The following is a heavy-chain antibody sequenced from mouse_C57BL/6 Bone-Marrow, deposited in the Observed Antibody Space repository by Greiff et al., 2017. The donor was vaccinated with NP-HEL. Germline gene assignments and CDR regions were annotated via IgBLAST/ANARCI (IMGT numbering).Heavy chain of an antibody. V-gene: IGHV1-81*01. D-gene: IGHD1-1*02. CDR1: GYTFTSYG. CDR2: IYPRSGNT. Sequence: VQLQQSGAELARPGASVKLSCKASGYTFTSYGISWVKQRTGQGLEWIGEIYPRSGNTYYNEKFKGKATLTADKSSSTAYMELRSLTSEDSAVYFCARGPSDYGNWYFDVWGTGTTVTVSS. CDR3: ARGPSDYGNWYFDV. J-gene: IGHJ1*03.